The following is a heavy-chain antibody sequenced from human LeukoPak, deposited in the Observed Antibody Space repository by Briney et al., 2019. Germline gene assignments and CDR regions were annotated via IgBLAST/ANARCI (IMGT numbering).Heavy chain of an antibody. CDR2: INPNSGGT. D-gene: IGHD4-17*01. V-gene: IGHV1-2*02. J-gene: IGHJ6*03. CDR3: ARDRHDYGDYVVPGYMDV. CDR1: GYTFTSYY. Sequence: ASVKVSCKASGYTFTSYYMHWVRQAPGQGLEWMGWINPNSGGTNYAQKFQGRVTMTRDTSISTAYMELSRLRSDDTAVYYCARDRHDYGDYVVPGYMDVWGKGTTVTVSS.